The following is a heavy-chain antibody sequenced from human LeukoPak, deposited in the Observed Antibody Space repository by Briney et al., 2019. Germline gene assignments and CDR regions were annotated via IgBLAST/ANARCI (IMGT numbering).Heavy chain of an antibody. CDR3: ARGEAYSNYEDY. CDR1: GYTFTRYG. V-gene: IGHV1-18*01. Sequence: ASVKVSCKASGYTFTRYGISWVRQTPEQGLEWMGWISAYNGATNYAQKLQDRVTMTTDTSTSTVYMELRSLRSDDTAVYYCARGEAYSNYEDYWGQGTLVTVSS. D-gene: IGHD4-11*01. CDR2: ISAYNGAT. J-gene: IGHJ4*02.